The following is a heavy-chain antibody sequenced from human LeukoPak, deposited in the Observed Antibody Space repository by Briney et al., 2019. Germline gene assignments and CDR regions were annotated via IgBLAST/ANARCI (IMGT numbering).Heavy chain of an antibody. Sequence: GXLRLSCAASGFTFSSYSMSWVRQAPGKGLEWVSSISSSSSYIYYADSVKGRFTISRDNAKNSLYLQMNSLRAEDTAVYYCARDYTMIRYYFDYWGQGTLVTVSS. CDR2: ISSSSSYI. CDR3: ARDYTMIRYYFDY. V-gene: IGHV3-21*01. J-gene: IGHJ4*02. D-gene: IGHD3-22*01. CDR1: GFTFSSYS.